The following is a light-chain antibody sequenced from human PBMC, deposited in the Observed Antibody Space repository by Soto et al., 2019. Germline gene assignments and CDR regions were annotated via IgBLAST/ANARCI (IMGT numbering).Light chain of an antibody. Sequence: QSALTQSASVSGSPGQSITISCTGTSSDVGGYNYVSWYQQHPGKAPKLMIYEVSNRPSGVSNRFSGSKSGNTASLTISGLQAEDEADYYCASYTSRSTRVFGGGTKVTVL. V-gene: IGLV2-14*01. CDR1: SSDVGGYNY. CDR2: EVS. CDR3: ASYTSRSTRV. J-gene: IGLJ2*01.